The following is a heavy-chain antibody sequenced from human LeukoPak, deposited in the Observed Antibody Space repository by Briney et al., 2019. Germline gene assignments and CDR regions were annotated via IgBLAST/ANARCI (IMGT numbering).Heavy chain of an antibody. J-gene: IGHJ4*02. D-gene: IGHD5-18*01. CDR3: AKGALGYGIDY. CDR1: GFTFSSYG. CDR2: ISYDGSNK. Sequence: GGSLRLSCAASGFTFSSYGMHWVRQAPVKGLEWVAVISYDGSNKYYADSVKGRFTISRDNSKNTLYLQMNSLRAEDTAVYYCAKGALGYGIDYWGQGTLVTVSS. V-gene: IGHV3-30*18.